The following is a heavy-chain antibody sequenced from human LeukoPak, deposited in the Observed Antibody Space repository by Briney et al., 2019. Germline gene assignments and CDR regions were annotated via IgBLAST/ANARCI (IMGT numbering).Heavy chain of an antibody. CDR1: GFTFSSYA. D-gene: IGHD3-10*01. CDR2: ISGSGGST. Sequence: PGASLRLSCAASGFTFSSYAMSWVRQAPGKGLEWVSAISGSGGSTYYADSVKGRFTISRDNSENALYLQMDDLRAEDTAVYYCAKEWSGNGYVDYWGQGTLVTVSS. V-gene: IGHV3-23*01. J-gene: IGHJ4*02. CDR3: AKEWSGNGYVDY.